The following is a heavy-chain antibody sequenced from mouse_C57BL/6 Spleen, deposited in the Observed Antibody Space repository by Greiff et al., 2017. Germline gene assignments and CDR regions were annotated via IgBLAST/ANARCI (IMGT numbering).Heavy chain of an antibody. CDR2: ISSGSSTI. V-gene: IGHV5-17*01. D-gene: IGHD1-1*01. CDR1: GFTFSDYG. J-gene: IGHJ4*01. CDR3: ARQGSRRAMDY. Sequence: DVKLQESGGGLVKPGGSLKLSCAASGFTFSDYGMHWVRQAPEKGLEWVAYISSGSSTIDYADTVKGRFTISRDNAENTLFLQMTSLRSEDTAMYYCARQGSRRAMDYWGQGTSVTVSS.